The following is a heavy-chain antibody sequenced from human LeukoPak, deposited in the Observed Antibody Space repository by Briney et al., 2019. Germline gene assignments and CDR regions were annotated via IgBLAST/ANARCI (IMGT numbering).Heavy chain of an antibody. CDR1: GYTFTSYA. J-gene: IGHJ4*02. CDR2: INAGNGNT. D-gene: IGHD3-9*01. Sequence: ASMKVSCKASGYTFTSYAMHWARQAPGHRLEWMGWINAGNGNTKYSQKFQGRVTITRDTSASTAYMELSSPRSEDTAVFFFKQKTEYEILTGYLDYWGQGTLVTVSS. CDR3: KQKTEYEILTGYLDY. V-gene: IGHV1-3*01.